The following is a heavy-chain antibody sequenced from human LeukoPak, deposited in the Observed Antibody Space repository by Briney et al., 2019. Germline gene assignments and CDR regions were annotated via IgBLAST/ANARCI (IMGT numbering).Heavy chain of an antibody. J-gene: IGHJ4*02. V-gene: IGHV1-18*01. CDR1: GYTFTSYG. Sequence: ASVTVSCKASGYTFTSYGISWVRQAPGQGLEWMGWISAYNGNTNYAQKLQGRVTMTTDTSTSTAYMELRSLRSDDTAVYYCARDLIRLPQSGYSYGYHWYYFDYWGQGTLVTVSS. CDR3: ARDLIRLPQSGYSYGYHWYYFDY. CDR2: ISAYNGNT. D-gene: IGHD5-18*01.